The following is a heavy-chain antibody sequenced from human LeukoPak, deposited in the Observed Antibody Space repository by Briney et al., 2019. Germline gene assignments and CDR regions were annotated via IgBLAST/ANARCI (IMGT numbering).Heavy chain of an antibody. J-gene: IGHJ6*03. CDR1: GFPFSSYT. V-gene: IGHV3-21*01. CDR3: ARDRSVYYYMDV. Sequence: GGSLVLSCAASGFPFSSYTMNWVRQAPGKGLEWVSSISRSSSYIYYADSMKGRFTISRDNAKNSLYLQMNSLRADDTAVYYCARDRSVYYYMDVWGKGTTVTVSS. CDR2: ISRSSSYI.